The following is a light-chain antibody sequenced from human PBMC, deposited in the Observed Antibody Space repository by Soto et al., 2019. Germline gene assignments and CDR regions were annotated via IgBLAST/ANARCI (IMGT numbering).Light chain of an antibody. CDR1: SSDIGAYNF. J-gene: IGLJ1*01. V-gene: IGLV2-14*01. CDR2: DVT. Sequence: QSALTQLASVSGSPGQSITISCTGSSSDIGAYNFATWYQQHPDKAPKLMVFDVTNRPSGVSDRFSGSKSGNTASLTISGLQAEDEAEYYCSSYTTSSTYVFGTGTKVTVL. CDR3: SSYTTSSTYV.